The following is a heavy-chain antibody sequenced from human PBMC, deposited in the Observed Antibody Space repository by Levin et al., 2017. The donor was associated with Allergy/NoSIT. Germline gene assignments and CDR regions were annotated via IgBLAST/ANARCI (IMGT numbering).Heavy chain of an antibody. CDR3: ARAHTGYHHMDV. D-gene: IGHD1-14*01. J-gene: IGHJ6*03. CDR1: GYNFTTYW. Sequence: HGESLKISCYTSGYNFTTYWIAWVRQMPGKGLEWMGIIYPGDSETRYSPSFQGQVTISADTSNNTAYLQWSSLKASDTAIYYCARAHTGYHHMDVWGKGTTVTVSS. V-gene: IGHV5-51*01. CDR2: IYPGDSET.